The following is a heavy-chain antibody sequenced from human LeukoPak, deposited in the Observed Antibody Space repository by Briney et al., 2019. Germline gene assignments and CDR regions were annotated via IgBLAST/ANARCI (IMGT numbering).Heavy chain of an antibody. D-gene: IGHD5-24*01. Sequence: GGSLRLFCAASGFTVSSNYMSWVRQAPGKGLEWVSVIYSGGSTYYADYVKGRFTISRDNTRNTLYLQMNSLRVEDTAVYYCAAINIAQLPIRVYWGQGTLVTVSS. CDR3: AAINIAQLPIRVY. CDR2: IYSGGST. V-gene: IGHV3-53*05. J-gene: IGHJ4*02. CDR1: GFTVSSNY.